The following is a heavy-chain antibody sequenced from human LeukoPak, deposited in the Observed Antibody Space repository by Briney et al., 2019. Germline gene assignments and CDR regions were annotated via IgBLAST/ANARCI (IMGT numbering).Heavy chain of an antibody. CDR1: GLTFSSYW. V-gene: IGHV3-7*01. D-gene: IGHD2-15*01. CDR3: ASWGPAAYCSNGSCS. CDR2: IKQDGSEK. J-gene: IGHJ5*02. Sequence: GGSLRLSCAAPGLTFSSYWMTWVRQAPGKGLEWVANIKQDGSEKYYVDSVKGRFTISRDNAKNSLYLQMNSLRVEDTAVYYCASWGPAAYCSNGSCSWGQGTLVTVSS.